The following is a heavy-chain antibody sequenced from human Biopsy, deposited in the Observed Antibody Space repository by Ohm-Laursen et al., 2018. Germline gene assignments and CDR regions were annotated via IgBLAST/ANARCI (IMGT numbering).Heavy chain of an antibody. V-gene: IGHV4-39*01. CDR1: GGSISNNNYY. J-gene: IGHJ5*02. CDR2: IFYRGST. D-gene: IGHD3-22*01. Sequence: SDTLSLTCTVSGGSISNNNYYWGWIRQPPGKGLEWIGSIFYRGSTHYKPSLKSRANISVDTSKNQFSLKLNSATAADTAVYYCAKDYDTSGYYYVSWGQGTLVTVSS. CDR3: AKDYDTSGYYYVS.